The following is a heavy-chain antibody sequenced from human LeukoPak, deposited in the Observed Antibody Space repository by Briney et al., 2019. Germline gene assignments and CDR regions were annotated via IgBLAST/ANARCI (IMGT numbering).Heavy chain of an antibody. CDR2: IYSGGST. CDR1: GFTVSSNY. D-gene: IGHD4-17*01. V-gene: IGHV3-66*01. CDR3: ARDRVLYGDYGDYYYYGMDV. J-gene: IGHJ6*02. Sequence: GSQRLSCAASGFTVSSNYMSWVRQAPGKGLEWVSVIYSGGSTYYADSVKGRFTISRDNSKNTLYLQMNSLRAEDTAVYYCARDRVLYGDYGDYYYYGMDVWGQGTTVTVSS.